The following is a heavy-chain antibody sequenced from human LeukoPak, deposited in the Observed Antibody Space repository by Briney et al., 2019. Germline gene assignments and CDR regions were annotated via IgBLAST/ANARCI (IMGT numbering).Heavy chain of an antibody. CDR1: GYSFTSYW. V-gene: IGHV5-51*01. J-gene: IGHJ6*03. D-gene: IGHD2-2*01. CDR3: ARSGYCSSTSCLMDV. Sequence: GESLQISCKGSGYSFTSYWIGWVRPLPGKGLEWMGIIYPGDSGTRYSPSFQGQVTISADKSISTAYLQWSSLKASDTAMYYCARSGYCSSTSCLMDVWGKGTTVTVSS. CDR2: IYPGDSGT.